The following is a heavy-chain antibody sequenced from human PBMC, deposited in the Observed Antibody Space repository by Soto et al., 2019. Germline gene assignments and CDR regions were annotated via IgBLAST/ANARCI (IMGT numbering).Heavy chain of an antibody. V-gene: IGHV1-2*02. CDR1: GYTFTGYY. J-gene: IGHJ5*02. D-gene: IGHD2-15*01. CDR3: AREEDIVVVVAANNWFDP. CDR2: INPNSGGT. Sequence: GASVKVSCKASGYTFTGYYMHWVRQAPGQGLEWMGWINPNSGGTNYAQKFQGRVTMTRDTSISTAYMELSRLRSDDTAVYYCAREEDIVVVVAANNWFDPWGQGTLVTVSS.